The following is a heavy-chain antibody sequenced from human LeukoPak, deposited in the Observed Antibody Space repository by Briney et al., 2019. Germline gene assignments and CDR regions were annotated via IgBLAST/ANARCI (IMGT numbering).Heavy chain of an antibody. CDR1: GFTFSSYA. J-gene: IGHJ4*02. CDR3: ARGAYYYDSSGFDY. V-gene: IGHV3-30-3*01. Sequence: GGSLRLSRAASGFTFSSYAMHWVRQAPGKGLEWVAVISYDGSNKYYADSVKGRFTISRDNSKNTLYLQMNSLRAEDTAVYYCARGAYYYDSSGFDYWGQGTLVTVSS. D-gene: IGHD3-22*01. CDR2: ISYDGSNK.